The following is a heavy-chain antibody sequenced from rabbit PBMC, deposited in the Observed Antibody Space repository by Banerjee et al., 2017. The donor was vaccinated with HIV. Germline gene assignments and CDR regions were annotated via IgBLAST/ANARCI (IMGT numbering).Heavy chain of an antibody. CDR3: ARDLVAVIGWNFNL. Sequence: QEQLVESGGGLVQPEGSLTLTCKASGFSFSDRDVMCWVRQAPGKGLEWIACINAATGKPVYATWAKGRFTISRTSSTTVTLRMTSLTAADTATYFCARDLVAVIGWNFNLRGPGTLVTVS. V-gene: IGHV1S45*01. CDR1: GFSFSDRDV. D-gene: IGHD1-1*01. J-gene: IGHJ4*01. CDR2: INAATGKP.